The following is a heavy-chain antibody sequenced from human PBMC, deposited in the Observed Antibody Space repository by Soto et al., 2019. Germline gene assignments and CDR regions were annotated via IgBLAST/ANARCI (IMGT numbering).Heavy chain of an antibody. CDR1: GHSFTGHY. V-gene: IGHV1-2*02. D-gene: IGHD3-3*02. J-gene: IGHJ6*02. CDR3: ARALIGFLDWLPDNYYYGMDV. CDR2: INPNSGDT. Sequence: ASVKVSCKVSGHSFTGHYMHWVRQAPGQGLEWMGWINPNSGDTNYARKFQGRVTMTRDTSIKTVYMELSSLRSGDTAVYYCARALIGFLDWLPDNYYYGMDVWGQGTTVTVSS.